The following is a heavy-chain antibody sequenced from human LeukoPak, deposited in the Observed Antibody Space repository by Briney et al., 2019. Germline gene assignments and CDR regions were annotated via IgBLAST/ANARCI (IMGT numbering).Heavy chain of an antibody. CDR1: GFTFSSYS. CDR3: ARPEDYDSSGYYIY. CDR2: ISSSSSTI. Sequence: GGSLRLSCAASGFTFSSYSMNWVRQAPGKGLEWVSYISSSSSTIYYADSVKGRFTISRDNAKNSLYLQMNSLRAEDTAVYYCARPEDYDSSGYYIYWGQGTLVTVSS. J-gene: IGHJ4*02. V-gene: IGHV3-48*01. D-gene: IGHD3-22*01.